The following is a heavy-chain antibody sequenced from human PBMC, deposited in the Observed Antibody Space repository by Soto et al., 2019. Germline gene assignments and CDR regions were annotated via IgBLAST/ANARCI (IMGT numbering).Heavy chain of an antibody. V-gene: IGHV2-26*01. CDR1: GFSLSNARMG. Sequence: QVTLKESGPVLVKPTETLTLTCTVSGFSLSNARMGVSWIRQPPGKALEWLAHIFSNDEKSYSTSLKSRLTIPKDTSKRQVVLTMTNMDPVDTATYYCVRIQRGASDYIWGSLWSDAFDIWGQGTMVTVSS. J-gene: IGHJ3*02. D-gene: IGHD3-16*01. CDR2: IFSNDEK. CDR3: VRIQRGASDYIWGSLWSDAFDI.